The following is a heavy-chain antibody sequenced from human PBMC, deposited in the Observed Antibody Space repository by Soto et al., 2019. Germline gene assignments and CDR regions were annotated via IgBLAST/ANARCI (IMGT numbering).Heavy chain of an antibody. J-gene: IGHJ6*02. CDR1: GYTFTGYY. CDR3: ARCRGYRYGPYYYGMDV. D-gene: IGHD5-18*01. Sequence: ASVKVSCKASGYTFTGYYMHWVRQAPGQGLEWMGWINPNSGGTNYAQKFQGWVTMTRDTSISTAYMELSRLRSDDTAVYYCARCRGYRYGPYYYGMDVCGQGPTVTVSS. CDR2: INPNSGGT. V-gene: IGHV1-2*04.